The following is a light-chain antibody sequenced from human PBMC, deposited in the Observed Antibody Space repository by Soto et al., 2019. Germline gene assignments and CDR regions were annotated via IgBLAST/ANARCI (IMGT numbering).Light chain of an antibody. CDR3: SSYTTSNTRQVV. V-gene: IGLV2-14*01. CDR1: SSDVGGYNY. CDR2: DVT. Sequence: QSALTQPASVSGSPGQSITISCTGNSSDVGGYNYVSWYQQHPGKAPRFVIYDVTNRPSGVSNRFSGSKSGNTASLTISGLQAEDEADYYCSSYTTSNTRQVVFGTGTKLTVL. J-gene: IGLJ1*01.